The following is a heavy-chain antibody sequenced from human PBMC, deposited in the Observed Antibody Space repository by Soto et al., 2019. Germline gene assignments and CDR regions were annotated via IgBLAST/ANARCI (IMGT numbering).Heavy chain of an antibody. CDR3: ARGDLGWLDYDYYYYGMDV. V-gene: IGHV4-61*01. D-gene: IGHD6-19*01. Sequence: SETLSLTCTVSGGSVSSGSYYWSWIRQPPGKGLEWIGYIYYSGSTNYNPSLKSRVTISVDTSKNQFSLKLSSVTAADTAVYYCARGDLGWLDYDYYYYGMDVWGQGTTVTVSS. J-gene: IGHJ6*02. CDR1: GGSVSSGSYY. CDR2: IYYSGST.